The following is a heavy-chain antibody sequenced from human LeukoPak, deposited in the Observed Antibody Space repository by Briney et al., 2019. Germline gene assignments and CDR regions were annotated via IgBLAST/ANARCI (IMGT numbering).Heavy chain of an antibody. Sequence: SETLSLTCTVSSGSIRSGNYYWGWIRQPPGKGLEWIGSIYYTESTSYNPSLKSRVTISLDTSKNQFSLKLSSVTAADTAVYYGARQKQYGDPRWFDYWGQGTLVTVSS. J-gene: IGHJ4*02. CDR3: ARQKQYGDPRWFDY. CDR1: SGSIRSGNYY. CDR2: IYYTEST. V-gene: IGHV4-39*01. D-gene: IGHD4-17*01.